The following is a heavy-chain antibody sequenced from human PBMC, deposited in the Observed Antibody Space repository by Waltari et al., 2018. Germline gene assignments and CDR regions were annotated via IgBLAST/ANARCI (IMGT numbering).Heavy chain of an antibody. CDR1: GGSISSTNYY. J-gene: IGHJ4*02. V-gene: IGHV4-39*01. D-gene: IGHD3-10*01. CDR2: IHYSGST. CDR3: ASSFYVSGRYRLLDY. Sequence: QLQLQESGPGLVKPSETLSLTCTVSGGSISSTNYYWGWIRQPPGKGLEWIGSIHYSGSTYYNPSLKSRLTISVDTSKNQFSLKLTSVTAADTAVYYCASSFYVSGRYRLLDYWGQGTLVTVSS.